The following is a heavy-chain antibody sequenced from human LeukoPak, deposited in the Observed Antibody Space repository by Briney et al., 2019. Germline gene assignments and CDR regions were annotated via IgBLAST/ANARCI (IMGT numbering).Heavy chain of an antibody. CDR2: IYYSGST. J-gene: IGHJ3*02. D-gene: IGHD6-13*01. CDR3: AMPSIAAAASGAFDI. CDR1: GGSISSSSYY. Sequence: PSETLSLTCTVSGGSISSSSYYWGWIRQPPGKRLEWIGSIYYSGSTYYNPSLKSRVTISVDTSKNQFSLKLSSVTAADTAVYYCAMPSIAAAASGAFDIWGQGTMVTVSS. V-gene: IGHV4-39*01.